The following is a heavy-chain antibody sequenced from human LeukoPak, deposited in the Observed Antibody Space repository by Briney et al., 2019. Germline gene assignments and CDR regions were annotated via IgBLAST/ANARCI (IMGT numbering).Heavy chain of an antibody. J-gene: IGHJ5*02. CDR2: IYPGDSDT. V-gene: IGHV5-51*01. D-gene: IGHD6-6*01. CDR1: GYXFATYW. Sequence: GESLKISCEGSGYXFATYWICWVRQMPGKGLEWMGIIYPGDSDTRYSPSFQGQVTISADKSISTAYLQWRSLKASDTAMYYCARHSEEYTSTSRFDPWGQGTLVTVSS. CDR3: ARHSEEYTSTSRFDP.